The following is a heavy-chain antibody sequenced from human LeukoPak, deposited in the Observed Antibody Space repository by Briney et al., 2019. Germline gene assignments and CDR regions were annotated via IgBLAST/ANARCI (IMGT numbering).Heavy chain of an antibody. D-gene: IGHD4-17*01. V-gene: IGHV1-2*02. Sequence: GASVKVSCKSSGYTFTGYYMHWVRQAPGQGFEWMGRIDSNSGGTNYAQNFQGRVTMTRDTSISTVYMKLISLRSDDTAVYYCAREMNYDDYRTSDYWGQGTLVTVSS. J-gene: IGHJ4*02. CDR2: IDSNSGGT. CDR3: AREMNYDDYRTSDY. CDR1: GYTFTGYY.